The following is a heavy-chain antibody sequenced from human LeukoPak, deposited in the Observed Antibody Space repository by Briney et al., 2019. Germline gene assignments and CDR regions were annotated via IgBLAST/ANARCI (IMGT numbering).Heavy chain of an antibody. CDR1: GGSISSYY. CDR2: TYYSGST. V-gene: IGHV4-59*08. J-gene: IGHJ4*02. CDR3: ARLYDSVGYYYSFDY. Sequence: SETLSLTCTVSGGSISSYYWSWIRQPRGKGLEWIGYTYYSGSTNYSPSLKSRVTISLDTSKNQFSLKLSSVTAADTAVYYCARLYDSVGYYYSFDYRGQETLVTVSS. D-gene: IGHD3-22*01.